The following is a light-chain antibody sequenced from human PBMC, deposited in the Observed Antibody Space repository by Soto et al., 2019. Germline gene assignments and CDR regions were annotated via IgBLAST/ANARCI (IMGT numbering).Light chain of an antibody. V-gene: IGLV7-43*01. J-gene: IGLJ2*01. CDR2: STR. Sequence: QAVVTQEPSLTVSPGGTVTLTCASSTGAVTSGYYPNWFQQKPGRAPRALIYSTRNTHSWTPARFSGSLLGGKAALTLSGVQPEDEAEYYCLLYDGGAVVFGGGTKLTVL. CDR1: TGAVTSGYY. CDR3: LLYDGGAVV.